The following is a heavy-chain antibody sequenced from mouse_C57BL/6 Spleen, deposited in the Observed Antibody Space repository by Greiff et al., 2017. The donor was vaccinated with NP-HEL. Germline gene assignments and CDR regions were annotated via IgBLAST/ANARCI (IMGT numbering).Heavy chain of an antibody. V-gene: IGHV2-2*01. CDR1: GFSLTSYG. CDR3: ARNWVLQDYYAMDY. CDR2: IWSGGST. J-gene: IGHJ4*01. D-gene: IGHD2-3*01. Sequence: VQLVESGPGLVQPSQSLSVTCTVSGFSLTSYGVHWVRQSPGKGLEWLGVIWSGGSTDYNAAFISRLSISKDNSKSQVFFKMNSLQADDTAIYYCARNWVLQDYYAMDYWGQGTSVTVSS.